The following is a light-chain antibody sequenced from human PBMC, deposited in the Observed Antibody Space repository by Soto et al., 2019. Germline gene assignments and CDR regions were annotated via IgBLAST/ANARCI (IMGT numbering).Light chain of an antibody. CDR1: QSIASW. J-gene: IGKJ1*01. CDR2: KAS. V-gene: IGKV1-5*03. CDR3: QQFHRYPVT. Sequence: DIQMTQSPSTLSASVGDRVTITCRASQSIASWLAWYQQKPGKAPNLLIYKASSLESGVPSRFSGSGSGTEFTLTISSLQPDDSATYYCQQFHRYPVTFGQGPKVEI.